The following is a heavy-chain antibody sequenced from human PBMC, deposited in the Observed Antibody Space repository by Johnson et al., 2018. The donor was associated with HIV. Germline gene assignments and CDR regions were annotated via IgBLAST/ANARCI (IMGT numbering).Heavy chain of an antibody. Sequence: VQLVESGGGLIQPGGSLRLSCAASGFSVGTNYMSWVRQAPGKGLEWVSGISWNSGSIGYADSVKGRFTISRDNSKNTVFLQMNTLRADDTAVYYCAKVARYGGSGWVDAFDIWGQGTMVTVS. CDR2: SWNSGSI. CDR3: AKVARYGGSGWVDAFDI. V-gene: IGHV3-66*03. J-gene: IGHJ3*02. D-gene: IGHD6-19*01. CDR1: GFSVGTNY.